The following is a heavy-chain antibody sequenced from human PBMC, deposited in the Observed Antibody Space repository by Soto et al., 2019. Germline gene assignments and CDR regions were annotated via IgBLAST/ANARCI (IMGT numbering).Heavy chain of an antibody. V-gene: IGHV1-69*06. CDR2: IIPLSGTP. CDR3: TRGIQLWS. CDR1: GGTFSNYA. D-gene: IGHD5-18*01. Sequence: QVQLVQSGAEVKKPGSSVKVSCKASGGTFSNYALTWVRQAPGQGLEWMGGIIPLSGTPNYAQKFQGRVMITADKSTTTVYMELSGLRSEDTAVYYCTRGIQLWSWGQGTLVTVSS. J-gene: IGHJ5*02.